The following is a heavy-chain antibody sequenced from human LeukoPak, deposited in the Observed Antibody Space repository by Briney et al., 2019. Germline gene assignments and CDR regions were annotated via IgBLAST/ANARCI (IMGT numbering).Heavy chain of an antibody. CDR3: ARDLEQHSDY. J-gene: IGHJ4*02. CDR2: ISGYNGNT. Sequence: ASVKVSCMASGYTFTSYGISWVRQAPGQGLEWMGWISGYNGNTNYAQKLQGRVTMTTDTSTRTAYMELRSLRSDDTAVYYCARDLEQHSDYWGQGTLVTVSS. D-gene: IGHD1/OR15-1a*01. CDR1: GYTFTSYG. V-gene: IGHV1-18*01.